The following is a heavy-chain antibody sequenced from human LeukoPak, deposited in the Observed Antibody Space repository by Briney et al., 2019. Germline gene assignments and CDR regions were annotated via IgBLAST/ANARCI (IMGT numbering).Heavy chain of an antibody. CDR2: ISSTNGHT. D-gene: IGHD6-19*01. Sequence: MAGGSLRLSCAASGLTFSNAWMSWVRQAPGKGLEWVSYISSTNGHTYYADSVNGRFTISRDTAKNSLYLQMNSLRVEDTAIYFCARDRDSSGLYGGADLWGQGVLVTVSA. CDR1: GLTFSNAW. J-gene: IGHJ5*02. V-gene: IGHV3-21*03. CDR3: ARDRDSSGLYGGADL.